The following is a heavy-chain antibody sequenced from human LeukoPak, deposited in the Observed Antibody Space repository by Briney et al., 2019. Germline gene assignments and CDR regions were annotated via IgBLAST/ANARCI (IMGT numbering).Heavy chain of an antibody. CDR3: AKNPCSSTSCYSGSFDY. J-gene: IGHJ4*02. D-gene: IGHD2-2*01. Sequence: GGSLRLSCAASGFTFSSYWMSWVRQAPGKGLEWVAVISYDGSNKYYADSVKGRFTISRDNSKNTLYLQMDSLRAEDTAVYYCAKNPCSSTSCYSGSFDYWGQGTLVTVSS. CDR1: GFTFSSYW. V-gene: IGHV3-30*18. CDR2: ISYDGSNK.